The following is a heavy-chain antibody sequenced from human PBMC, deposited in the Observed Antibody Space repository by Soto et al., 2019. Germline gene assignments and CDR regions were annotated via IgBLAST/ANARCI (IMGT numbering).Heavy chain of an antibody. CDR1: GFTFSSYA. J-gene: IGHJ4*02. D-gene: IGHD6-19*01. Sequence: EVQLLESGGGLVQPGGSLRLSCAASGFTFSSYAMSWVRQAPGKGLEWVLAISGSGGSTYYADSVKGRFTISRDNSKNTLYLQMNSLRAEDTAVYYCARLYSSGWFFDYWGQGTLVTVSS. CDR2: ISGSGGST. V-gene: IGHV3-23*01. CDR3: ARLYSSGWFFDY.